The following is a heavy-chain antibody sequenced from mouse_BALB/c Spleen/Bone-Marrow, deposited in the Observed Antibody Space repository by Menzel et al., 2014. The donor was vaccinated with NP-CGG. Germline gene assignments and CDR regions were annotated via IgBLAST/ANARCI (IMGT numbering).Heavy chain of an antibody. CDR2: IDPANGNT. J-gene: IGHJ3*01. V-gene: IGHV14-3*02. Sequence: VQLQQSGAELVKPGASVKLSCTASGFNIKDTYMHWVKQRPEQGLEWLGRIDPANGNTKYGPKFQGKATITADTSSNTAYLQLSSLTSEDTAVYCCARGSDGFAYWGQGTLVTVSA. CDR3: ARGSDGFAY. CDR1: GFNIKDTY.